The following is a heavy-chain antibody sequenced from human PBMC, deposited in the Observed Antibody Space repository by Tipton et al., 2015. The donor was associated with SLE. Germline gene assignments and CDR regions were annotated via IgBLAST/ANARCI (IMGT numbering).Heavy chain of an antibody. D-gene: IGHD6-6*01. CDR3: ARGGASSKWLDP. J-gene: IGHJ5*02. Sequence: TLSLTCTVSADSIIGHYWSCVRQSPGKGLEWIGHIYYSGSTNYNPSLKSRVTISVDTSKNQFSLKLASVSAADTAVYYCARGGASSKWLDPWGPGTLVTVSS. CDR2: IYYSGST. CDR1: ADSIIGHY. V-gene: IGHV4-59*11.